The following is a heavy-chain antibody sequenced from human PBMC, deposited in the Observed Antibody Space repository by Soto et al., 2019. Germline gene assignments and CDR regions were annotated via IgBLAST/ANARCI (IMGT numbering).Heavy chain of an antibody. J-gene: IGHJ5*02. CDR1: GYTLNEVA. CDR3: TTYHGDYNFDH. D-gene: IGHD4-17*01. Sequence: QVQLVQSGAEVKKPGASVKVSCKVSGYTLNEVAMHWVRQAPVKGLEWLGGFDPDEAETIYAQHFQGRVTMTEDTSTDTVYMELSSLRSEDTALYFCTTYHGDYNFDHWGQGTLVTVSS. CDR2: FDPDEAET. V-gene: IGHV1-24*01.